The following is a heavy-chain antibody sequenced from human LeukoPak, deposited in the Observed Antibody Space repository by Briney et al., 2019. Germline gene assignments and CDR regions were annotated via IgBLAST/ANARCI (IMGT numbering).Heavy chain of an antibody. D-gene: IGHD4-17*01. CDR2: ISSSGSSI. CDR3: ARADYGDYWYFDL. J-gene: IGHJ2*01. Sequence: GGSLTLSCAASGFTFSSYEMNWVRQAPGKGLEWVSYISSSGSSIYYADSVKGRFTISRDNAKNSLYLQMNSLRAEDTAVYYCARADYGDYWYFDLWGRGTLVTVSS. CDR1: GFTFSSYE. V-gene: IGHV3-48*03.